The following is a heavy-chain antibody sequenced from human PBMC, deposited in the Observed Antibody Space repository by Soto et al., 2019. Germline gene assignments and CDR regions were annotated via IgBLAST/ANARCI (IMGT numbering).Heavy chain of an antibody. V-gene: IGHV4-31*03. CDR2: KYFSGRA. CDR3: VRSPGWYKIDS. J-gene: IGHJ4*02. Sequence: SETLSLTCTVSGGSITSGDYYWSWIRQQPGKGLEWIGYKYFSGRAHYSPSLKSRLTISVDPSKNQFSLKMNSVTAADTAVYFCVRSPGWYKIDSWGQGILVTVSS. D-gene: IGHD6-19*01. CDR1: GGSITSGDYY.